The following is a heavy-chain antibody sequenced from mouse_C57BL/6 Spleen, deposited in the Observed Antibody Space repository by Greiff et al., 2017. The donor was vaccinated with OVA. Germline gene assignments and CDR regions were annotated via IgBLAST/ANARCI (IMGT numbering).Heavy chain of an antibody. Sequence: EVQLQESGGGLVKPGGSLKLSCAASGFTFSDYGMHWVRQAPEKGLEWVAYISSGSSTIYYADTVKGRFTISRDNAKNTLFLQMTSLRSEDTAMYYCARITTRYAMDYWGQGTSVTVSS. CDR3: ARITTRYAMDY. D-gene: IGHD1-1*01. J-gene: IGHJ4*01. CDR2: ISSGSSTI. CDR1: GFTFSDYG. V-gene: IGHV5-17*01.